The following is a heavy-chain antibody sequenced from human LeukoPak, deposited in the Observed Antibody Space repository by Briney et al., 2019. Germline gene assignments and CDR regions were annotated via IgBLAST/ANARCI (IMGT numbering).Heavy chain of an antibody. Sequence: ASVKVSCKASGYTFTRYAMNWARQAPGQGLEWMGWINTNTGNPTYAQGFTGRFVFSLDTSVSTAYLQITSLRAEDTAVYYCARDMGSNYWSFDYWGQGILVTVSS. D-gene: IGHD2-15*01. J-gene: IGHJ4*02. CDR3: ARDMGSNYWSFDY. CDR2: INTNTGNP. V-gene: IGHV7-4-1*02. CDR1: GYTFTRYA.